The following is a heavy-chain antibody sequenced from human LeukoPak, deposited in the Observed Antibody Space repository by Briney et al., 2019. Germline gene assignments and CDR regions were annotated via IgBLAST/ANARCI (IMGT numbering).Heavy chain of an antibody. CDR3: ARDGYGENYGWGAFDI. CDR2: IWYHGSNK. V-gene: IGHV3-33*08. J-gene: IGHJ3*02. CDR1: GFNFSSYG. Sequence: PGGSLRLSCAASGFNFSSYGMHWVRQAPGKGLEWVAVIWYHGSNKYYADSVKGRFTISRDNSKNTLYLQMNSLRAEDTAVYYCARDGYGENYGWGAFDIWGQGTMVTVSS. D-gene: IGHD4-17*01.